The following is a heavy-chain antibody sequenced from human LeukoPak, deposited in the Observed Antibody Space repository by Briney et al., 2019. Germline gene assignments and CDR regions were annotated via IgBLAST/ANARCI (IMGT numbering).Heavy chain of an antibody. Sequence: SETLSLTCTVAGGSISSQYWNWIRQPPGKGLEWIGHIYDSGSTKFNPSLKSRVTMSLDTSKKQFSLKLSYVTAADTAVYYCARGGWYQEYWGQGTLVTVSS. D-gene: IGHD6-19*01. V-gene: IGHV4-59*11. CDR3: ARGGWYQEY. CDR1: GGSISSQY. CDR2: IYDSGST. J-gene: IGHJ4*02.